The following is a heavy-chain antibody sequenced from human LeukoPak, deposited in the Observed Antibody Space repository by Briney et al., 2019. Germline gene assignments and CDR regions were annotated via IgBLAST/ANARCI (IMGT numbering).Heavy chain of an antibody. D-gene: IGHD5-18*01. CDR1: GYTFTGYY. CDR3: ARDTAMVTGYYYYGMDV. V-gene: IGHV1-2*02. Sequence: ASVKVSCKASGYTFTGYYMHWVRQAPGQGLEWMGWINPNSGGTKYAQKFQGRVTMTRDTSISTAYMELSRLRSDDTAVYYCARDTAMVTGYYYYGMDVWGQGTTVTVSS. J-gene: IGHJ6*02. CDR2: INPNSGGT.